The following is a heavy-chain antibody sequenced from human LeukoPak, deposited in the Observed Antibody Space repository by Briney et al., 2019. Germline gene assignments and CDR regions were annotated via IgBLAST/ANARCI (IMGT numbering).Heavy chain of an antibody. J-gene: IGHJ4*02. CDR3: ARDTVVVPAAIYSFDH. CDR1: GYTFTSYY. CDR2: INPSGGST. Sequence: ASVNVSCKASGYTFTSYYMHWVRQAPGQGLEWMGIINPSGGSTSYAQKFQGRVTMTRDTSTSTVYMELSSLRSEDTAVYYCARDTVVVPAAIYSFDHWGQGTLVTVSS. D-gene: IGHD2-2*02. V-gene: IGHV1-46*01.